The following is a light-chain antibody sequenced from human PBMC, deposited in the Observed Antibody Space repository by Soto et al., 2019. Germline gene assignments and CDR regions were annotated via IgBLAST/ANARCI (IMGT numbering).Light chain of an antibody. Sequence: EIVLTQSPGTLSLSPGERATLSCRASQSISSSYLAWYQQKPGQAPMLLIYAASSRASDIPDRFSGSGSGTDFTLTISSLQPEDFAVYYCQQYGSSSYTFGQGTQLEIK. J-gene: IGKJ2*01. CDR3: QQYGSSSYT. CDR2: AAS. CDR1: QSISSSY. V-gene: IGKV3-20*01.